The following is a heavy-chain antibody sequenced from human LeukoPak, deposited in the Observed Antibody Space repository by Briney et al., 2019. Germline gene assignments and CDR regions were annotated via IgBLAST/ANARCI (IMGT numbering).Heavy chain of an antibody. CDR3: ARLGDLGELRGFDY. CDR2: INPNSGGT. V-gene: IGHV1-2*02. J-gene: IGHJ4*02. CDR1: GYTFTGHY. Sequence: ASVKVSCKASGYTFTGHYMHWVRQAPGQGLEWMGWINPNSGGTNYAQKFQGRVTMTRDTSISTAYMELSRLRSDDTAVYYCARLGDLGELRGFDYWGQGTLVTVSS. D-gene: IGHD3-16*01.